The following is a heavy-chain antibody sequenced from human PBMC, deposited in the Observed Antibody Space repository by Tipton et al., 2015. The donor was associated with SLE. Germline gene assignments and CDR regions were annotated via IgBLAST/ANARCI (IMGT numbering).Heavy chain of an antibody. J-gene: IGHJ4*02. CDR1: DDSISRFY. CDR2: IHYSGST. CDR3: VRVEGAYDQYYFDS. D-gene: IGHD5-12*01. V-gene: IGHV4-59*01. Sequence: TLSLTCSVSDDSISRFYWSWIRQPPGQRLEWIGYIHYSGSTKYSPSLKSRVTMSVDTSKNQFSLKLSSVTAADTAVYYCVRVEGAYDQYYFDSWGQGTLVTVSS.